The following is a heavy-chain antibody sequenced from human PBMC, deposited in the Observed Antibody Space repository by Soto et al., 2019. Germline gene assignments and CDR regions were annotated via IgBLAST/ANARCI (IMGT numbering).Heavy chain of an antibody. CDR2: ISSNGGKT. D-gene: IGHD6-19*01. Sequence: VQLVESGGTLVQPGGSLEFPGQASGFPFITLVIPGVRRIPGRGRGLVSAISSNGGKTYYADSVKGRFAISRDNSKNTLYLQMYSLRPEDTALYYCVKEGYMRSDWYGQFDCWGQGTLVTVSS. V-gene: IGHV3-64D*06. CDR1: GFPFITLV. J-gene: IGHJ4*02. CDR3: VKEGYMRSDWYGQFDC.